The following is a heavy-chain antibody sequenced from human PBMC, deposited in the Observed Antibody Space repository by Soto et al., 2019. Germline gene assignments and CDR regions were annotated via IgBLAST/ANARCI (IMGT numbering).Heavy chain of an antibody. D-gene: IGHD2-2*03. CDR2: IIPIFGTT. CDR1: GGTFSSHA. V-gene: IGHV1-69*13. J-gene: IGHJ6*02. CDR3: GSVGYCSSTNCLFYYYHYGMDV. Sequence: SVKVSCKASGGTFSSHAISWVRQAPGRGLEWVGGIIPIFGTTNYAQNFRARVTITADESTSTAYMELSSLTSEDTAVYYCGSVGYCSSTNCLFYYYHYGMDVWGQGTTVTVSS.